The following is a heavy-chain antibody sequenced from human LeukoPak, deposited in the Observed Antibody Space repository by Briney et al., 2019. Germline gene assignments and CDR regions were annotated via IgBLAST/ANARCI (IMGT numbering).Heavy chain of an antibody. CDR3: ARASSSWGGDY. Sequence: SETLSLTCAVSGYSITSGYYWGWIRQPPGKGLEWIGSIYHSGSTYYSPSLKSRVTMSIDTSKNQFSLKLSSVTAADTAVYYCARASSSWGGDYWGQGTLVTVSS. J-gene: IGHJ4*02. D-gene: IGHD6-13*01. V-gene: IGHV4-38-2*01. CDR2: IYHSGST. CDR1: GYSITSGYY.